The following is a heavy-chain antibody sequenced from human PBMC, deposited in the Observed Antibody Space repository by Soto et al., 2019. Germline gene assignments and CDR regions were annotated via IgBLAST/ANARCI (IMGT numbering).Heavy chain of an antibody. Sequence: QVQLVQSGAEVKKPGASVKVSCKASGYTFTSYGISWVRQTPGQGLEWMGWISAYNGNTNYAQKLQGRVTMTTDTSTSTAYMELRSLRSDDTAVYYCARARSGYDYSYYYYYMDVWGKGTTVTVSS. V-gene: IGHV1-18*01. J-gene: IGHJ6*03. CDR3: ARARSGYDYSYYYYYMDV. D-gene: IGHD5-12*01. CDR1: GYTFTSYG. CDR2: ISAYNGNT.